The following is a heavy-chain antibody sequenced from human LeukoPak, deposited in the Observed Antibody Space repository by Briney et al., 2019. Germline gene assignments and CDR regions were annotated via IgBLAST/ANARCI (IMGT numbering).Heavy chain of an antibody. CDR3: ARVRTPRWGFDY. CDR2: IYYRGTT. V-gene: IGHV4-59*01. J-gene: IGHJ4*02. D-gene: IGHD1/OR15-1a*01. Sequence: SETLSLTCTVSGGSISPYYWSWIRQPPGKGLEWIGYIYYRGTTDYNPSLKSRVSISVDTSKNQFSLKLSSVTAADTAVYYCARVRTPRWGFDYWGQGTLVTVSS. CDR1: GGSISPYY.